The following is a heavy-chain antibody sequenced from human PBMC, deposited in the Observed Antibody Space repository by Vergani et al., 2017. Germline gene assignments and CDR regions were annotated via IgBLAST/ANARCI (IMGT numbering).Heavy chain of an antibody. CDR1: GYTFTDHY. D-gene: IGHD4-17*01. Sequence: EVQLVQSGAEVKKPGATMKISCKVSGYTFTDHYMHWVKQAPGKGLEWMGVVDPEDGETIYAEKFKGRVTIAADTSTDTAHLELSSLRSEDTAVDYCATPQTGTTGGMEVWGQGTTVIVSS. CDR3: ATPQTGTTGGMEV. V-gene: IGHV1-69-2*01. J-gene: IGHJ6*02. CDR2: VDPEDGET.